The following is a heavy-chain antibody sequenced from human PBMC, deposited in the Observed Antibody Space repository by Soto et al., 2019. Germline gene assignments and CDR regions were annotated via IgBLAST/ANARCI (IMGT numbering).Heavy chain of an antibody. CDR2: INHSGST. D-gene: IGHD3-10*02. Sequence: SETVSLTCAVYGGSFSGYYWSWIRQPPGKGLEWIGEINHSGSTNYNPSLKSRVTISVDTSKNQFSLKLSSVTAADTAVYYCARGLVRGVIRWFDPWGQGTLVTVSS. V-gene: IGHV4-34*01. CDR1: GGSFSGYY. J-gene: IGHJ5*02. CDR3: ARGLVRGVIRWFDP.